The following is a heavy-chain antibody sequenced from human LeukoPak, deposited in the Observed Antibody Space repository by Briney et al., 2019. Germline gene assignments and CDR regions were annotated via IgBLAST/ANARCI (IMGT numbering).Heavy chain of an antibody. Sequence: GGSLRLSCAASGFTFSSYAMSWVRQAPGKGLEWVSYISNGGHHIYYADSVKGRFTISRDNVKKSLYLQMNSLRVEDTAVYYCARGSSPYYGLDVWGQGTTVTVSS. CDR3: ARGSSPYYGLDV. CDR1: GFTFSSYA. CDR2: ISNGGHHI. J-gene: IGHJ6*02. V-gene: IGHV3-21*05.